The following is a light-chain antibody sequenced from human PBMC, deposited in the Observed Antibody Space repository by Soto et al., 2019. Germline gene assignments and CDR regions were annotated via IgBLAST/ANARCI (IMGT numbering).Light chain of an antibody. Sequence: QSVLTQPASVSGSPGQSITISCTGTSSDVGSYNLVSWYQQHPGKAPKLMIYEGSKRPSGVSNRFSGSKSGNTASLTITWLQAEDEADYYCCSYAGSILYVFGTGTKVTVL. CDR3: CSYAGSILYV. J-gene: IGLJ1*01. CDR2: EGS. CDR1: SSDVGSYNL. V-gene: IGLV2-23*01.